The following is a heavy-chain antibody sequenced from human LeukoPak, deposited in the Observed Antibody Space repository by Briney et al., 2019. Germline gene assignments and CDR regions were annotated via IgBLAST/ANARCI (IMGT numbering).Heavy chain of an antibody. J-gene: IGHJ3*02. CDR2: IVVGSGNT. V-gene: IGHV1-58*01. D-gene: IGHD6-6*01. CDR1: GFTFTRSA. Sequence: SVKVSCKASGFTFTRSAVQWVRQARGQRLEWIGWIVVGSGNTKYAQKFQERVTISRDVPTSTAYMELNNLRSEDTAVYYCASDSSSSDVFDIWGQGTMVTVSS. CDR3: ASDSSSSDVFDI.